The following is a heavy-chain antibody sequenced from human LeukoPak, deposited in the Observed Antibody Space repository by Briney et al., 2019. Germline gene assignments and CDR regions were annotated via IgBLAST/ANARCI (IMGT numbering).Heavy chain of an antibody. D-gene: IGHD6-13*01. CDR3: ARGSLSSRDFDY. CDR2: ISADIDNT. Sequence: ASVKVSCKASGYTFTSYAMHWVRQAPGQRLEWMGWISADIDNTKYSQKFRGRVTITRDTSASTAYMELSSLRSEDTAVYYCARGSLSSRDFDYWGQGTLVTVSS. V-gene: IGHV1-3*01. J-gene: IGHJ4*02. CDR1: GYTFTSYA.